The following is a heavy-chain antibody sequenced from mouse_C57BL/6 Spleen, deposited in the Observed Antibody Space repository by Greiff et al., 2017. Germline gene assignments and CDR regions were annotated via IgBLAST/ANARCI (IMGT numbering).Heavy chain of an antibody. CDR3: AREGDYYGRWFAY. D-gene: IGHD1-1*01. CDR1: GYTFTSYW. CDR2: IYPGSGST. Sequence: QVQLKQPGAELVKPGASVKMSCKASGYTFTSYWITWVKQRPGQGLEWIGDIYPGSGSTNYNEKFKSKATLTVDTSSSTAYMQLSSLTSEDSAVYYCAREGDYYGRWFAYWGQGTLVTVSA. V-gene: IGHV1-55*01. J-gene: IGHJ3*01.